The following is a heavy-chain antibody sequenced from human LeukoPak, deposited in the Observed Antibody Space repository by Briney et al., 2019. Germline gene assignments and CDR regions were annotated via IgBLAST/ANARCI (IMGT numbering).Heavy chain of an antibody. J-gene: IGHJ4*02. D-gene: IGHD6-13*01. V-gene: IGHV4-34*01. CDR2: ITHTGST. CDR3: ARGRGVAAGTDH. CDR1: GGSFSDYS. Sequence: SETLSLTCAVHGGSFSDYSWTWIRQPPGKGLEWIGEITHTGSTNYTPSLKRRVSISADTSKNQFSLTLTSVTAADTAVYYCARGRGVAAGTDHWGQGTLVVVSS.